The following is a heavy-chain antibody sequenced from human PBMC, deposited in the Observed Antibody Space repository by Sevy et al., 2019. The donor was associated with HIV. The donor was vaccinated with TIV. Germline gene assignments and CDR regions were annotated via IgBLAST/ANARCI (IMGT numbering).Heavy chain of an antibody. D-gene: IGHD1-20*01. Sequence: GGSLRLSCAASGFTFSSYSMNWVRQAPGKGLEWVSSISSSTSYIYYADSVKGRFTISRDNAKNSLYLQMNGLRAEDTAVYFCAREYHYGITGTTGYWGQGTLVTVSS. CDR3: AREYHYGITGTTGY. CDR1: GFTFSSYS. V-gene: IGHV3-21*01. J-gene: IGHJ4*02. CDR2: ISSSTSYI.